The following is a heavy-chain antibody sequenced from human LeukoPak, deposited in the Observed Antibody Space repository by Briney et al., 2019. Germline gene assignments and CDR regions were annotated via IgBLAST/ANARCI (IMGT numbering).Heavy chain of an antibody. CDR3: ARDVGARLPGY. J-gene: IGHJ1*01. V-gene: IGHV4-4*02. CDR1: GGSISSNNW. D-gene: IGHD6-6*01. CDR2: MYHSGNT. Sequence: SGTLSLTCAVLGGSISSNNWWSWVRQPPGKGLEWIGEMYHSGNTNYNPSLKSRVTMSVDKSKNQFSLKLTSVTAADTAVYYCARDVGARLPGYWGQGTLVNVSS.